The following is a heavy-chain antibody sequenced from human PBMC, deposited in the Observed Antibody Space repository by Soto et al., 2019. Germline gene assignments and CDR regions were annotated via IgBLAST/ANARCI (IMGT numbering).Heavy chain of an antibody. CDR3: AHRRRSDSSGWY. D-gene: IGHD6-19*01. CDR1: GFSLSTSGVG. V-gene: IGHV2-5*02. Sequence: QITLKESGPTLVKPTQTLTLTCTFSGFSLSTSGVGVGWIRQPPEKALEWLALIYWDDDKRYSPSLKSRLTITKDTSKNQVVVTMTNMDPVDTATYYCAHRRRSDSSGWYWGQGTLVTVSS. J-gene: IGHJ4*02. CDR2: IYWDDDK.